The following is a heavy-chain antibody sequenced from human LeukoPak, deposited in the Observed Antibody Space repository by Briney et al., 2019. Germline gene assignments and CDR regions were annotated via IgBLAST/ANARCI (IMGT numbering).Heavy chain of an antibody. CDR3: ASLDYYDSSFNY. J-gene: IGHJ4*02. CDR1: GFTSSSYS. Sequence: GGSLRLSCAASGFTSSSYSMNWVRQAPGKGLEWVSYISSSSSTIYYADSVKGRFTISRDNAKNSLYLQMNSLRDEDTAVYYCASLDYYDSSFNYWGQGTLVTVSS. V-gene: IGHV3-48*02. CDR2: ISSSSSTI. D-gene: IGHD3-22*01.